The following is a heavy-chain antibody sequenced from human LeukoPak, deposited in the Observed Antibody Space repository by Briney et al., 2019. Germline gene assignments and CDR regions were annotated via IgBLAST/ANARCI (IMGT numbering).Heavy chain of an antibody. CDR3: AKGISGAVVTPGPFDY. J-gene: IGHJ4*02. CDR1: GLLFSRSG. CDR2: LQYDGNEI. Sequence: GGSLRLSCAASGLLFSRSGMHWVRQAPGKGLEWVAFLQYDGNEIYYAESVKGRFTISRDNSKNTLYLQMNSLRAEDTAVYYCAKGISGAVVTPGPFDYWGQGTLVTVSS. V-gene: IGHV3-30*02. D-gene: IGHD4-23*01.